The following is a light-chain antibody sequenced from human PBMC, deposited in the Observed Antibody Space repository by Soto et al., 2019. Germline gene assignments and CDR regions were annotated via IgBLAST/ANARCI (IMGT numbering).Light chain of an antibody. CDR1: QDISNY. CDR3: QQYDNLPIT. J-gene: IGKJ5*01. CDR2: DAS. V-gene: IGKV1-33*01. Sequence: DIQMTQSPSSLSASVGARVTITCQASQDISNYLNWYQQKPGKAPKLLIYDASNLETGVPSRFSGIVSGTDGTFTISSLQPEDSETYDGQQYDNLPITFGQGTRLEIK.